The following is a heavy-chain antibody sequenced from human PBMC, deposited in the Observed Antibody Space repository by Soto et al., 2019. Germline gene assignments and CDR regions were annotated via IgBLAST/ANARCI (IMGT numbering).Heavy chain of an antibody. CDR3: ARSIVVVTALDY. D-gene: IGHD2-21*02. CDR2: INAGNGNT. J-gene: IGHJ4*02. Sequence: ASVKVSCKASGYTFTSYAMHWVRQAPGQRLEWMGWINAGNGNTKYTQKFQGRVTITRDTSASTAYMELSSLRSEDTAVYYCARSIVVVTALDYWGQGTLVTVSS. V-gene: IGHV1-3*01. CDR1: GYTFTSYA.